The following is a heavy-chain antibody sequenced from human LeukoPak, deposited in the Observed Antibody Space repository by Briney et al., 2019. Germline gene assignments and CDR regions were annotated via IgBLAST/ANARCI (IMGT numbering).Heavy chain of an antibody. Sequence: GGSLRLSCAASGFTFSSYAMSWVRQAPGKGLEWFSAISGSGGSTYYADSVKGRFTISRDNSKNTLYLQMNSLRAEDTAVYYCAKIADYYDSSGYFDYWGQGTLVTVSS. CDR2: ISGSGGST. CDR1: GFTFSSYA. D-gene: IGHD3-22*01. J-gene: IGHJ4*02. CDR3: AKIADYYDSSGYFDY. V-gene: IGHV3-23*01.